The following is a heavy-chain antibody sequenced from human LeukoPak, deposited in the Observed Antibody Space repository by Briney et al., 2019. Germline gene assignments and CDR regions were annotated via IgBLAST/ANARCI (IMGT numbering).Heavy chain of an antibody. CDR2: INPSGGST. Sequence: ASVTVSFKASGYTFTSYYMHWVRQAPGQGLEWMGIINPSGGSTSYAQKFQGRATMTRDTSTSKVYMELSSLRSEDTAVYYCARDGETTVTTFRFDYWGQGTLVTVSS. CDR1: GYTFTSYY. J-gene: IGHJ4*02. V-gene: IGHV1-46*01. D-gene: IGHD4-17*01. CDR3: ARDGETTVTTFRFDY.